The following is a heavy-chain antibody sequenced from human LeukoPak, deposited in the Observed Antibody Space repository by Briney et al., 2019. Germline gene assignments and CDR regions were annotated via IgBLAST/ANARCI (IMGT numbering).Heavy chain of an antibody. V-gene: IGHV3-48*03. CDR2: ISSSGSTI. Sequence: PGGSLRLSCAASGFTFSSYEMNWVRQAPGKGLEWVSYISSSGSTIYYADSVKGRFTISRDNAKNSLYLQMNSLRAEDTAVYYCARDGYYYDSSGYYYAEDVFDIWGQGTMVTVSS. CDR1: GFTFSSYE. J-gene: IGHJ3*02. CDR3: ARDGYYYDSSGYYYAEDVFDI. D-gene: IGHD3-22*01.